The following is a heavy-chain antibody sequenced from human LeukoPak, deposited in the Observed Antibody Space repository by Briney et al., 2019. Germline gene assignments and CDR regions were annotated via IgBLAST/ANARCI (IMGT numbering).Heavy chain of an antibody. CDR3: ARGVMSGSYYYYYYYMDV. CDR1: GGSFSGYY. CDR2: INHSGST. V-gene: IGHV4-34*01. Sequence: SETLSLTCAAYGGSFSGYYWSWIRQPPGKGLEWIGEINHSGSTNYNPSLKSRVTISVDTSKNQFSLKLSSVTAADTAVYYCARGVMSGSYYYYYYYMDVWGKGTTVTVSS. J-gene: IGHJ6*03. D-gene: IGHD1-26*01.